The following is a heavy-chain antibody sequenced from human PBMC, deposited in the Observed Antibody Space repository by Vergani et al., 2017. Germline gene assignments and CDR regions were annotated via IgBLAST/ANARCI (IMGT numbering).Heavy chain of an antibody. Sequence: QVQLVQSGAEVKKPGASVKVSCKASGYTFTSYGINWVRQAPGQGLEWMGWISAYNGNTNFAQKLQGRVTMTTDTSTSTAYMELKSLRSDDTAVYYCARDHXSSGYYFSASVPDAFDIWGQGTMVTVSS. J-gene: IGHJ3*02. CDR1: GYTFTSYG. CDR2: ISAYNGNT. D-gene: IGHD3-22*01. CDR3: ARDHXSSGYYFSASVPDAFDI. V-gene: IGHV1-18*01.